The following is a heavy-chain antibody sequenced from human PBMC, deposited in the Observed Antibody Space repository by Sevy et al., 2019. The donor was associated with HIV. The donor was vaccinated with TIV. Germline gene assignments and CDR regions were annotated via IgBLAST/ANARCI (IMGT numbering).Heavy chain of an antibody. CDR3: AKGDRTFYGLDV. V-gene: IGHV3-23*01. CDR2: ISGSGGST. D-gene: IGHD2-15*01. J-gene: IGHJ6*02. Sequence: GGSLRLSCAASGFTFSTYAMSWVRQAPGKGLEWVSAISGSGGSTYYADSWKGRFTIFRDNSKNTLSLQMNSLRAEDTAVYYCAKGDRTFYGLDVWGQGTTVTVSS. CDR1: GFTFSTYA.